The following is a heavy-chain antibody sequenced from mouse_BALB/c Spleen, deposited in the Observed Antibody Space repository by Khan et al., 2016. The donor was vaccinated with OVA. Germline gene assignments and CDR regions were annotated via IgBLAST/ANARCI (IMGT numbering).Heavy chain of an antibody. CDR1: GYSITSDYA. V-gene: IGHV3-2*02. CDR2: ISYSVST. CDR3: ARSFDYGYAYFDY. D-gene: IGHD2-2*01. J-gene: IGHJ2*01. Sequence: EVELVESGPGLVKPSQSLSLTCTVTGYSITSDYAWNWIRQFPGNKLEWMGYISYSVSTSYNPSLKSRISITRDTSKNQFFLQLNSVTTEDTATYYCARSFDYGYAYFDYWGQGTTLTVSS.